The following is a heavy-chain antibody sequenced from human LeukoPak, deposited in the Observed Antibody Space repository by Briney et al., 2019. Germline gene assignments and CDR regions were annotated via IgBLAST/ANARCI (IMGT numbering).Heavy chain of an antibody. CDR1: GFTLSTFW. D-gene: IGHD3-10*01. CDR2: IKQDGSEK. J-gene: IGHJ6*02. V-gene: IGHV3-7*03. Sequence: GGSLRLSCAASGFTLSTFWMSWVRQSPGKGLEWVANIKQDGSEKHYVDSVKGRFTVSRDNSKNTLYLQMNSLRAEDTAVYYCAKGAAGSGYYYYGMDVWGQGTTVTVSS. CDR3: AKGAAGSGYYYYGMDV.